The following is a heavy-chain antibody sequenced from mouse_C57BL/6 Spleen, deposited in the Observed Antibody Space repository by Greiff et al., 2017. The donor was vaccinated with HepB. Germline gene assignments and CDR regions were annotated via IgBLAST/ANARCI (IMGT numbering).Heavy chain of an antibody. V-gene: IGHV1-50*01. J-gene: IGHJ4*01. CDR1: GYTFTSYW. D-gene: IGHD3-2*02. Sequence: QVQLQQSGAELVKPGASVKLSCKASGYTFTSYWMQWVKQRPGQGLEWIGEIDPSDSYTNYNQKFTGKATLTVDTSSSTAYMQLSSLTSEDSAVYYCAREVGAQATYAMDYWGQGTSVTVSS. CDR2: IDPSDSYT. CDR3: AREVGAQATYAMDY.